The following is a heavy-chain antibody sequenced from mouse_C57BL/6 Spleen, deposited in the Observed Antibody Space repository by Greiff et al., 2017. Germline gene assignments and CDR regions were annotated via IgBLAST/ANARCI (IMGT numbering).Heavy chain of an antibody. CDR1: GYTFTSYE. CDR3: ARSGALDY. Sequence: VMLVESGPELVKPGASVKLSCKASGYTFTSYEINWVKQRPGQGLEWIGWIYPRDGSTKYNEKFKGKATLTVDKSSSTAYMELHSLTSEDSAVYCCARSGALDYWGQGTTLTVAS. V-gene: IGHV1-85*01. J-gene: IGHJ2*01. CDR2: IYPRDGST. D-gene: IGHD3-1*01.